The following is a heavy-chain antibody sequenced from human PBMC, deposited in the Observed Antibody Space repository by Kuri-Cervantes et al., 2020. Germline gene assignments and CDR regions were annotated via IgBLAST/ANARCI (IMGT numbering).Heavy chain of an antibody. J-gene: IGHJ3*02. CDR1: GGSFSGYY. CDR2: IYYSGST. D-gene: IGHD3-10*01. V-gene: IGHV4-59*08. CDR3: ARVGAPDTFDI. Sequence: SQTLSLTCAVYGGSFSGYYWSWIRQAPGKGLEWIGYIYYSGSTNYNPSLKSRVTISVDTSKNQFSLKLSSVTAADTAVYYCARVGAPDTFDIWGQGTMVTVSS.